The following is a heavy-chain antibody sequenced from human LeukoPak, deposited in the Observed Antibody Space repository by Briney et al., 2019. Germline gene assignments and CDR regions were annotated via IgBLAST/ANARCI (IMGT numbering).Heavy chain of an antibody. J-gene: IGHJ4*02. CDR1: GFTFSSYE. CDR3: ASGAQSDY. D-gene: IGHD1-26*01. Sequence: GGSLRLSCAASGFTFSSYEMNWVRQAPGKGLEWVSYISSSGSPTYYADSVKGRFTISRDNAKNSLYLQMNSLRAEDTALYYCASGAQSDYWGQGTLATVSS. V-gene: IGHV3-48*03. CDR2: ISSSGSPT.